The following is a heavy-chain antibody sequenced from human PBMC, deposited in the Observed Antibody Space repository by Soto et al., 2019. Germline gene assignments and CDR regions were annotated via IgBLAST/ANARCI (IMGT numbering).Heavy chain of an antibody. J-gene: IGHJ6*02. Sequence: GGSLRLSCAASGFTFSSYAMHWVRQAPGKGLEWVAVISYDGSNKYYADSVKGRFTISRDNSKNTLYLQMNSLRAEDTAVYYCARDYDSSGYYRFYYYYYGMDVWGQGTTVTVSS. CDR3: ARDYDSSGYYRFYYYYYGMDV. D-gene: IGHD3-22*01. CDR2: ISYDGSNK. CDR1: GFTFSSYA. V-gene: IGHV3-30-3*01.